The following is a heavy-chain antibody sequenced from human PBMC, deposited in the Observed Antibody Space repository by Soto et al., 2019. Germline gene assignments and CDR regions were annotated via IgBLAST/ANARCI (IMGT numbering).Heavy chain of an antibody. CDR1: GGTFSSYT. CDR2: IIPILGIA. D-gene: IGHD5-12*01. J-gene: IGHJ3*02. V-gene: IGHV1-69*02. CDR3: ARGRDGYNLGAFDI. Sequence: QVQLVQSGAEVKKPGSSVKVSCKASGGTFSSYTISWVRQAPGQGLEWMGRIIPILGIANYAQKFQGRVTLTADKSTSTAYMELSSLRSEDTAVYYCARGRDGYNLGAFDIWGQGTMVTVSS.